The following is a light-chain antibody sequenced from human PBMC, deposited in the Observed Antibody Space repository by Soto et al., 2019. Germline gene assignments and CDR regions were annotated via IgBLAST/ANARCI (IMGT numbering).Light chain of an antibody. J-gene: IGLJ1*01. Sequence: QSALTQPASVSGSPGQSITISCTGTSSDVGGYNYVSWYQQHPGKAPKLMIYDVSNRPSGVSNRFSGSKSGNTASLTISGLQAEDEADYYCSSYTSSSTLDVSVPGTKVTVL. V-gene: IGLV2-14*01. CDR1: SSDVGGYNY. CDR2: DVS. CDR3: SSYTSSSTLDV.